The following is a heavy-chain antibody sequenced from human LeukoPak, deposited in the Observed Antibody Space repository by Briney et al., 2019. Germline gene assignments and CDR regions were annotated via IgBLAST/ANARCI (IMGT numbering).Heavy chain of an antibody. J-gene: IGHJ3*01. D-gene: IGHD4-17*01. Sequence: GGSLRLSCTASGVSFSAYALTWVRQVPGKGLEWVSSQTANSDDTSYADSVRGRFTMYSDNSKYSLYLQINNLRSEDTATYYCGRDPNGNYVGAFEFWGQGTLVTVSS. CDR2: QTANSDDT. V-gene: IGHV3-23*01. CDR1: GVSFSAYA. CDR3: GRDPNGNYVGAFEF.